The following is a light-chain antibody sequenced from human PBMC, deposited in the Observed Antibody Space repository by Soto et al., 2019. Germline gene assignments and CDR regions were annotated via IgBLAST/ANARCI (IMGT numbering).Light chain of an antibody. CDR2: AAS. V-gene: IGKV1-39*01. CDR1: QGISTY. J-gene: IGKJ2*01. Sequence: DIQMTQSPSSLSASVGDRVTITCRASQGISTYLNWYQQKPGKAPKLLIYAASSLQSGVPSRFSGSGSGTDFTLTINSLQPEDYATYCCQKSYSAPPTFGQGTKLEIK. CDR3: QKSYSAPPT.